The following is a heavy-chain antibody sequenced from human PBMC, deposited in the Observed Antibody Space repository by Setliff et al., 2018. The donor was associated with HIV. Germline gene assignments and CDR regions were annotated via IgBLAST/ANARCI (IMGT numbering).Heavy chain of an antibody. D-gene: IGHD3-3*01. CDR3: ARRRSGPQGWLLSNWFDA. CDR1: GGSVTSSLYY. J-gene: IGHJ5*02. V-gene: IGHV4-39*01. Sequence: SETLSLTCTVSGGSVTSSLYYWGWIRQPPGKGLEWIGTIYYGGTTYYNPSLRSRVTISVDTSRNRFFLQLTSVTAADTAGYYCARRRSGPQGWLLSNWFDAWGQGTLVTVSS. CDR2: IYYGGTT.